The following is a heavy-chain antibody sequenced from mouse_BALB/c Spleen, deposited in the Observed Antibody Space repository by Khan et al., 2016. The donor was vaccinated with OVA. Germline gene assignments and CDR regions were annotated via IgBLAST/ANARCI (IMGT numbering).Heavy chain of an antibody. V-gene: IGHV3-2*02. J-gene: IGHJ1*01. CDR3: ARRSV. Sequence: VQLKESGPGLVKPSQSLSLTCTVTGYSITSDYAWNWIRQFPGNKLEWMGYITYSGSTSYNPSLKGRISITRDTSTTQFFLQLNSVTTEDTAAYFCARRSVWGAGTTVTVSS. CDR2: ITYSGST. CDR1: GYSITSDYA.